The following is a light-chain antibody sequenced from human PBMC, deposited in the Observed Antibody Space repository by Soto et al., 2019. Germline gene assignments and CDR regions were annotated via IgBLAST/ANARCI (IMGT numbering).Light chain of an antibody. V-gene: IGKV3-20*01. J-gene: IGKJ1*01. CDR1: QSVANNW. CDR2: GAS. Sequence: EIVLTQSPGTLSLSPGERATLSCRTSQSVANNWLAWYQQKPGQAPRLLVYGASSRATDIPDRFSGSGSGTDFTLTINRLEPEDFAVYYCQHYGSAPWTFGQGTKVEIQ. CDR3: QHYGSAPWT.